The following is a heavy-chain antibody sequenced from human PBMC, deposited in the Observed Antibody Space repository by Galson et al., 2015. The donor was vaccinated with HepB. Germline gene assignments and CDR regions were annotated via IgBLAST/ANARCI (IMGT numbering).Heavy chain of an antibody. J-gene: IGHJ3*02. CDR2: ISAHNGNT. CDR1: GYIFTTHD. D-gene: IGHD5-12*01. Sequence: SVKVSCKASGYIFTTHDITWVRQAPGQGLEWMGWISAHNGNTNYAQNLQGRVTMTTDTSTSTAYMELSSLRSEDTAVYYCASEGYSGYDTLPYYAFDIWGQGTMVTVSS. V-gene: IGHV1-18*04. CDR3: ASEGYSGYDTLPYYAFDI.